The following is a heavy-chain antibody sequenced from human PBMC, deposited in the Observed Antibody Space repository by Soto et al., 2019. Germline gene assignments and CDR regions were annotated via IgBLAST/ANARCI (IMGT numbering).Heavy chain of an antibody. V-gene: IGHV4-34*01. J-gene: IGHJ4*02. Sequence: QVQLQQWGAGLVKPSETLSLSCAVYGQSFSGHSWAWIRQPPGKGLEWIGEINESGSTYYNPSLKSRFTISTDTSKNQFSLKLRSVSAADTAAYFCARGSGIVALPGELEDVNYDYWGQGTLVNVSS. D-gene: IGHD1-1*01. CDR3: ARGSGIVALPGELEDVNYDY. CDR1: GQSFSGHS. CDR2: INESGST.